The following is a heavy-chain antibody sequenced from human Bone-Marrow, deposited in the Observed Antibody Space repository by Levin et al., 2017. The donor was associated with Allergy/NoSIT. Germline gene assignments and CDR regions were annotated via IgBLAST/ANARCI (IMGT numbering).Heavy chain of an antibody. D-gene: IGHD3-3*01. CDR3: ATNSFDLLSGYPNWFDP. CDR2: LFYSGST. V-gene: IGHV4-39*07. J-gene: IGHJ5*02. CDR1: GVSITTTNHY. Sequence: SQTLSLTCSVSGVSITTTNHYWAWIRQPPGKGLEWIVSLFYSGSTFYNPSLHSRVTMSLDTSNHQFSLKLSSVTAADTAIYYCATNSFDLLSGYPNWFDPWGQGTLVTVSS.